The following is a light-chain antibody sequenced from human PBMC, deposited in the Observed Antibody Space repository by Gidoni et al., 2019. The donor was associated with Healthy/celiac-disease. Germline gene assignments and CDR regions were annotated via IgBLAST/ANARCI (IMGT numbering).Light chain of an antibody. CDR2: GAS. Sequence: EIVMTQSPATLSLSPGERATLSCRASQSVSSSYLYWYQQKPGQAPRLLIYGASTRATGIPARFRGSGSGTDFTLTISSLQPEDFAVYYCQQDYNLPWTFGQGTKVEIK. J-gene: IGKJ1*01. CDR3: QQDYNLPWT. CDR1: QSVSSSY. V-gene: IGKV3D-7*01.